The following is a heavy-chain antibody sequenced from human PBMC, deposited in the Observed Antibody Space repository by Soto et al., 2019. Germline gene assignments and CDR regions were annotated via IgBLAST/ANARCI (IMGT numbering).Heavy chain of an antibody. CDR3: ARDFFGFYYGSGSYYFYGMDV. J-gene: IGHJ6*02. V-gene: IGHV3-48*02. Sequence: EVQLVESGGGLEQPGGSLRLSCAASGFTFSSYSMNWVRQAPGKGLEWVSYISSSSSTIYYTDSVKGRFTISRDNAKNSLYLQMNSLRDEDTAVYYCARDFFGFYYGSGSYYFYGMDVWGQGTTVTVSS. CDR2: ISSSSSTI. D-gene: IGHD3-10*01. CDR1: GFTFSSYS.